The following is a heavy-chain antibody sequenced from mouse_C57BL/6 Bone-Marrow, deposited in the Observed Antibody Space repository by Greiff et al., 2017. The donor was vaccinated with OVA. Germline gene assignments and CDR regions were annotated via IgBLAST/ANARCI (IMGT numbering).Heavy chain of an antibody. CDR1: GFTFSDYG. V-gene: IGHV5-17*01. CDR2: ISSGSSTI. Sequence: EVKLMESGGGLVKPGGSLKLSCAASGFTFSDYGMHWVRQAPEKGLEWVAYISSGSSTIYYADTVKGRFTISRDNAKNTLFLQMTSLRSEDTAMYYCARPLYYGSLDYWGQGTTLTVSS. CDR3: ARPLYYGSLDY. J-gene: IGHJ2*01. D-gene: IGHD1-1*01.